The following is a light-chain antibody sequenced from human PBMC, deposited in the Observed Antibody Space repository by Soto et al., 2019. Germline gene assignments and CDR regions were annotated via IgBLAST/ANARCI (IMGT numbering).Light chain of an antibody. V-gene: IGLV2-11*01. CDR2: DVS. Sequence: QSALTQPRAVSGSPGQSVTISCTGTSRDVGGYNDVSWYQQYPGKAPRLMIDDVSKRPSGVPDRFSGSKSGNTASLTVSGLQADDEAEYYCCSYAGSVIFGGGTKVTV. CDR3: CSYAGSVI. CDR1: SRDVGGYND. J-gene: IGLJ2*01.